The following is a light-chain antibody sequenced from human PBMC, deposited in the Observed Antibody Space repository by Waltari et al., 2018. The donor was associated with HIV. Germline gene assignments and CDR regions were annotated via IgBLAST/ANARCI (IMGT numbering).Light chain of an antibody. CDR1: QSVSSY. Sequence: EIVLTQSPDTLSLSPGERATLSCRASQSVSSYLAWYQQKPGQAPRLLIYDASNRATGITARFSGSGSGTDFTLTISSLEPEEFAVYYCQQRSNWPPRLTFGGGTKVEIK. V-gene: IGKV3-11*01. CDR3: QQRSNWPPRLT. CDR2: DAS. J-gene: IGKJ4*01.